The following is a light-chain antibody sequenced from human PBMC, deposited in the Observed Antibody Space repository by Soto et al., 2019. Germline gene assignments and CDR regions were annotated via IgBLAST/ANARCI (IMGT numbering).Light chain of an antibody. V-gene: IGLV1-47*01. CDR2: KSD. Sequence: QSVLTQPPSESGTPGQRVTLFCSGRSSNIGSHYVYWYQQLPGRAPKNLIFKSDQRPSGVPDRFSGSKSGTTASVAISGLRSEDEASYYCSSWDNDLTAWVFGGGTKLTVL. CDR1: SSNIGSHY. J-gene: IGLJ3*02. CDR3: SSWDNDLTAWV.